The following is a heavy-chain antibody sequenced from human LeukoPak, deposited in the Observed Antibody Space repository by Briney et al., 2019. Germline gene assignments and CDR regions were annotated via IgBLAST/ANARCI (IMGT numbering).Heavy chain of an antibody. V-gene: IGHV4-31*03. CDR1: GGSISSGGYY. Sequence: PSQTLSLTCTVSGGSISSGGYYWSWIRQHPGKGLEWIGYIYYSGSTYDNPSLKSRVTISLHTSKTQSSLKLSSVTAADTAVYYCARDGGSWGRGGGSWFDPWGQGTLVTVSS. CDR2: IYYSGST. CDR3: ARDGGSWGRGGGSWFDP. D-gene: IGHD3-10*01. J-gene: IGHJ5*02.